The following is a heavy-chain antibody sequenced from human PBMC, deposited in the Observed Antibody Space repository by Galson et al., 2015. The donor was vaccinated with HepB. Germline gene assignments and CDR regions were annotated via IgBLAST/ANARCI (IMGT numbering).Heavy chain of an antibody. CDR3: AKHSATRHRYSSSWYGDLDY. Sequence: SLRLSCAASGFTFSSYAMSWVRQAPGKGLEWVSAISGSGGSTYYADSVKGRFAISRDNSKNTLYLQMNSLRAEDTAVYYCAKHSATRHRYSSSWYGDLDYWGQGTLVTVSS. J-gene: IGHJ4*02. D-gene: IGHD6-13*01. CDR2: ISGSGGST. V-gene: IGHV3-23*01. CDR1: GFTFSSYA.